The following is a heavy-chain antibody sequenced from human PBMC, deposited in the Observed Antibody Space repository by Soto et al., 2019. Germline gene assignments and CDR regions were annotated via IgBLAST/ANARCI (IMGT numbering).Heavy chain of an antibody. CDR2: LYHIGST. CDR1: GYSISSGNY. D-gene: IGHD2-2*01. V-gene: IGHV4-38-2*01. Sequence: SETLSLTCAVSGYSISSGNYWAWIRQPPGRGLEWIGSLYHIGSTHYNTSLKSRVTISVDTSKNHFSLELSSVTAADTAIYYCRSSTSCYDESCVDVWGQGTMVTVSS. CDR3: RSSTSCYDESCVDV. J-gene: IGHJ6*02.